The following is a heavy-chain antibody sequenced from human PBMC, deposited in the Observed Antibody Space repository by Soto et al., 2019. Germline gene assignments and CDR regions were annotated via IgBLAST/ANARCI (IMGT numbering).Heavy chain of an antibody. Sequence: QVQLVQSGAEVREPGASVKVSCKASGYTFTNYGVSWVRQAPGQGLEWMGWIGGYKGNTNYAQKRQGRVTLTTDTSTSTAYLELRSLRSADTAVYYCAPHTLDTGMPSGYWGQGTLVTVSS. CDR1: GYTFTNYG. V-gene: IGHV1-18*01. J-gene: IGHJ4*02. CDR2: IGGYKGNT. CDR3: APHTLDTGMPSGY. D-gene: IGHD5-18*01.